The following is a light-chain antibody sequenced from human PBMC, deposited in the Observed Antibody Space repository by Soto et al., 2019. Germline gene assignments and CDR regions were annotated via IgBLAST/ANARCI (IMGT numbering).Light chain of an antibody. J-gene: IGKJ4*01. CDR1: RSMSNW. V-gene: IGKV1-5*01. CDR2: DAS. CDR3: QRYGSFSRIT. Sequence: DIQMTQSPSTLSASVGDRVTLPCRASRSMSNWLAWDQQRPGIAPKLLIFDASILQSGVPSRFSGSGSGTEFTLSISRLQTDDFATYYCQRYGSFSRITFGGGTKVEIK.